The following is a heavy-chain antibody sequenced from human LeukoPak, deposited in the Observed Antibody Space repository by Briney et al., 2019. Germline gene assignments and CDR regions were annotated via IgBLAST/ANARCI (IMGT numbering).Heavy chain of an antibody. CDR2: IYYSGST. V-gene: IGHV4-39*07. CDR1: GGSISSSSYY. D-gene: IGHD3-3*01. Sequence: PSETLSLTRTVSGGSISSSSYYWGWIRQPPGKGLEWIGSIYYSGSTYYNPSLKSRVTISVDTSKNQFSLKLSSVTAADTAVYYCARDNYDFWSGYQRYWGQGTLVTVSS. CDR3: ARDNYDFWSGYQRY. J-gene: IGHJ4*02.